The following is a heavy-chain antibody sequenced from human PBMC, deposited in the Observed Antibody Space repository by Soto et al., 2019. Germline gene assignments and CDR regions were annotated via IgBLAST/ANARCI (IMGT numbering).Heavy chain of an antibody. CDR2: IYYSGST. V-gene: IGHV4-59*08. CDR1: GGSISSYY. D-gene: IGHD2-2*01. CDR3: ARRVVTPEHYYYYYYMDV. J-gene: IGHJ6*03. Sequence: SETLSLTCTVSGGSISSYYLSWIRQPPGKGLEWIGYIYYSGSTNYNPSLKSRVTISVDTSKNQFSLRLSSVTAADTAIYYCARRVVTPEHYYYYYYMDVWGKGTTVTVSS.